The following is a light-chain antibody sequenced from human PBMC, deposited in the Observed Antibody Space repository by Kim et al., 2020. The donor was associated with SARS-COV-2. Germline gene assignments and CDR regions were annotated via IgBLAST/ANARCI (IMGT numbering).Light chain of an antibody. CDR3: HQYGSSRWT. CDR2: GAS. J-gene: IGKJ1*01. Sequence: YPGERATLSCRARQTTSSSYLAWYQQKPGQAPRLLIYGASSRATGIPDRFSGSGSGTDFTLTISRLEPEDFAVYYCHQYGSSRWTFGQGTKVDIK. CDR1: QTTSSSY. V-gene: IGKV3-20*01.